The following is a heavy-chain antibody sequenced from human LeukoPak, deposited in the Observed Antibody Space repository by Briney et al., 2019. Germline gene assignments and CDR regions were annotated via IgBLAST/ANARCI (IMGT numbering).Heavy chain of an antibody. D-gene: IGHD1-26*01. CDR2: IIPIFGTA. CDR1: GGTFSSYA. CDR3: ARDRIGWELLHPGPFDY. V-gene: IGHV1-69*05. Sequence: ASVKVSCKASGGTFSSYAISWVRQAPGQGLEWMGGIIPIFGTANYAQKFQGRVTITTDESTSTAYMELSSLRSEDTAVYYCARDRIGWELLHPGPFDYWGQGTLVTVSS. J-gene: IGHJ4*02.